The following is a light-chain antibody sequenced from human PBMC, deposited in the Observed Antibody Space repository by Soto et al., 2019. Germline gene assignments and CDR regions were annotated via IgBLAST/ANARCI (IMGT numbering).Light chain of an antibody. J-gene: IGKJ4*01. V-gene: IGKV3D-15*01. CDR3: QQYKDWPPLT. CDR2: GAS. Sequence: EIVMTQSPLTLSVSPGERATLSCRASQNININLAWYQQRPGQAPRVLIYGASSRASGIPARFSGSGSGTDFTLTINSLEADDVSFYYCQQYKDWPPLTFGGGTRVEIK. CDR1: QNININ.